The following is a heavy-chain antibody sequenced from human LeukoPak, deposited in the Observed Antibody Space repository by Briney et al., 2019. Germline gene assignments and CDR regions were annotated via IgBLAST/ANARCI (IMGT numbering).Heavy chain of an antibody. J-gene: IGHJ5*02. V-gene: IGHV4-39*07. CDR1: GGSISSSSYY. CDR2: IYYSGST. CDR3: ARDPNCGGDCYPGWFDP. D-gene: IGHD2-21*02. Sequence: PSETLSLTCTVAGGSISSSSYYWSWIRQPPGKGLEWIGSIYYSGSTYYNPSLKSRVTISVDTSKNQFSLKLSSVTAADTAVYYCARDPNCGGDCYPGWFDPWGQGTLVTVSS.